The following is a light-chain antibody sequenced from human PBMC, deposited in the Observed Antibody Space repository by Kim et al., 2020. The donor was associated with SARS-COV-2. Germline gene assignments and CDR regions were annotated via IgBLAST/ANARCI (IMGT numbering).Light chain of an antibody. V-gene: IGLV1-40*01. J-gene: IGLJ3*02. CDR1: SSNIGAGYD. CDR2: GNN. CDR3: QSYYSSLSGSV. Sequence: RVTISCTGRSSNIGAGYDVNWYQQLPGTAPNLLIYGNNNRPSGVPDRFSGCKSGTSASLAITGLQAEDEADYYCQSYYSSLSGSVFGGGTQLTVL.